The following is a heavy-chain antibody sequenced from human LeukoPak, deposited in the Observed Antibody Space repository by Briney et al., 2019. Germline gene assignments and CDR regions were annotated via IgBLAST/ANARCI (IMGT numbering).Heavy chain of an antibody. CDR2: INPNSGGT. CDR1: GYTFTGYY. CDR3: ARGVDSSGWAVYYYMDV. Sequence: ASVKVSCKASGYTFTGYYMHWVRQAPGQGLEWMGRINPNSGGTNYAQKFQGRATMTRDTSISTAYMELSRLRSDDTAVYYCARGVDSSGWAVYYYMDVWGKGTTVTVSS. J-gene: IGHJ6*03. V-gene: IGHV1-2*06. D-gene: IGHD3-22*01.